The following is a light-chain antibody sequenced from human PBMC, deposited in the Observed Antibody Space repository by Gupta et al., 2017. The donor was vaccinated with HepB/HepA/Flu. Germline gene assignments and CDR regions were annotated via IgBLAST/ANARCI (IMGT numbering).Light chain of an antibody. V-gene: IGKV1-8*01. CDR2: AAS. Sequence: IRMTQSHSSFSASTGDRVTITCRASQGISSYLDWYQQKPGKAPKLLIYAASTLQSGVPSRFSGSGSGTDFTLTISSLQSEDFATYYCQQYYSYPRYTFGQGTRLEIK. J-gene: IGKJ5*01. CDR1: QGISSY. CDR3: QQYYSYPRYT.